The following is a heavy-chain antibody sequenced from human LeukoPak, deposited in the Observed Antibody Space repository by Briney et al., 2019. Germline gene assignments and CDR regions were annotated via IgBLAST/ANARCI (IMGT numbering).Heavy chain of an antibody. CDR1: GYRFTTYD. CDR3: ARIAAPGNRRLNF. J-gene: IGHJ4*02. Sequence: ASVKLSCNASGYRFTTYDINRMRQAAGQGLEWKDWMNPNSGNTGNAQKCQGRVTITRNTSISTAYMELTILTSEDTAVYFCARIAAPGNRRLNFWGQGTLVTVSS. D-gene: IGHD6-13*01. V-gene: IGHV1-8*01. CDR2: MNPNSGNT.